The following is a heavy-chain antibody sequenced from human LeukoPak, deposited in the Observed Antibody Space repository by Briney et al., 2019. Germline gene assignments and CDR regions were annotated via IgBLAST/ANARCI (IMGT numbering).Heavy chain of an antibody. Sequence: SETLSLSCTVSGGSISSHYWSWIRQPPGKGLEWIGYIYYGGSTNYNPSLKSRVTILVDTSKNQFSLKLSSGTAADTAVYYCARDRGDYDSSGYYGYFDYWGQGALVTVSS. V-gene: IGHV4-59*11. CDR2: IYYGGST. D-gene: IGHD3-22*01. J-gene: IGHJ4*02. CDR3: ARDRGDYDSSGYYGYFDY. CDR1: GGSISSHY.